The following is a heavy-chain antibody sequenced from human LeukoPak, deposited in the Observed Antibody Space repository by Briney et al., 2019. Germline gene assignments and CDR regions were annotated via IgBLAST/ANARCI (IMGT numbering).Heavy chain of an antibody. CDR3: ARDNSNYFDS. V-gene: IGHV5-51*01. D-gene: IGHD4-11*01. CDR2: IYPGDSDT. Sequence: GESLKISCKGSGYSFSTFWIGWVRQMPGKGLERMGIIYPGDSDTRYSPSFQGQVTISADKSISTAYLQWSSLKASDTAMYYCARDNSNYFDSWGQGTLVTVSS. J-gene: IGHJ4*02. CDR1: GYSFSTFW.